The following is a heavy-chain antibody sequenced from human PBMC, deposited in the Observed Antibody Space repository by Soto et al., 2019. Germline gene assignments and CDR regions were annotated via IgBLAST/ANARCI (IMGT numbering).Heavy chain of an antibody. CDR2: IYYSGST. D-gene: IGHD3-9*01. V-gene: IGHV4-61*01. J-gene: IGHJ6*02. CDR1: GGSVSSGSYY. Sequence: KTSETLSLTCTVSGGSVSSGSYYWSWIRQPPGKGLEWIGYIYYSGSTNYNPSLKSRVTISVDTSKNQFSLKLSSVTAADTAVYYCVRDPNTIPYYYYGMDVWGQGTTVTVSS. CDR3: VRDPNTIPYYYYGMDV.